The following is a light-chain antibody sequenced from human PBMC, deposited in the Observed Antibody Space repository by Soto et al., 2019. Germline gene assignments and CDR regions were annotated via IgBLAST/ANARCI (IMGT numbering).Light chain of an antibody. Sequence: EIVMTQSPATLSVSPGERATLSCRASQSVSSNLAWYQQKPGQAPSLLIYGASTRATGIPARFSGSGSGTDLTLTISTLQSEGFAVYYCQQDNNWPQTFGQGTKVEIK. J-gene: IGKJ1*01. CDR3: QQDNNWPQT. CDR1: QSVSSN. CDR2: GAS. V-gene: IGKV3-15*01.